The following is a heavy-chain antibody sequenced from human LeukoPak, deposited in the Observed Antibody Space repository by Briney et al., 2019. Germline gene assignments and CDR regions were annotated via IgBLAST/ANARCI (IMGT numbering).Heavy chain of an antibody. CDR1: GGTFSSYA. Sequence: SVKVSCEASGGTFSSYAISWVRQAPGQGLEWMGGIIPIFGTANYAQKFQGRVTITADESTSTAYMELSSLRSEDTAVYYCASHDYKDYYYYGMDVWGQGTTVTVFS. CDR3: ASHDYKDYYYYGMDV. J-gene: IGHJ6*02. D-gene: IGHD4-11*01. V-gene: IGHV1-69*13. CDR2: IIPIFGTA.